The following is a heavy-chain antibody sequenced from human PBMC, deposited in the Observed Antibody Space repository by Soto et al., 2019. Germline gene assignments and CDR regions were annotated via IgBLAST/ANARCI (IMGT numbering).Heavy chain of an antibody. J-gene: IGHJ4*02. CDR1: GFTFSSCA. CDR3: AGGPFFSVGATPFDY. V-gene: IGHV3-23*01. CDR2: ISGSGGST. Sequence: EVQLLESGGGLVQPGGSLRLSCAASGFTFSSCAMSWVRQAPGKGLEWVSAISGSGGSTYYADSLKGRFTISRDNSKNTLYLQMNSLRAEDTAVYYCAGGPFFSVGATPFDYWGQGTLVTVSS. D-gene: IGHD1-26*01.